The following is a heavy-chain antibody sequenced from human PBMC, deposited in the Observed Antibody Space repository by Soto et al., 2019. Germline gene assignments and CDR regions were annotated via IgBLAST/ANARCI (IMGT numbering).Heavy chain of an antibody. V-gene: IGHV3-30*18. Sequence: GGSLRLSCAPSGFSFSDFGMHWVRQAPGKGLEWVAAISHDGSNQYYGDSVKVRFSISRDHSNNRLYLQMNNLKVEDSAIYYCAKETSSPAVTAPTVKGMDVWGQGTMVTVFS. CDR3: AKETSSPAVTAPTVKGMDV. J-gene: IGHJ6*02. CDR2: ISHDGSNQ. CDR1: GFSFSDFG. D-gene: IGHD2-21*02.